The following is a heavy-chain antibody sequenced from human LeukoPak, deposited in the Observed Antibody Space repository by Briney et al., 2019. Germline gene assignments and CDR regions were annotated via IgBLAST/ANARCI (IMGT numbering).Heavy chain of an antibody. D-gene: IGHD6-13*01. CDR2: IDYSGSA. J-gene: IGHJ3*02. CDR1: DGSITSDGYY. V-gene: IGHV4-31*03. Sequence: SETLSLTCTVSDGSITSDGYYWSWVRQLPGKGLDWIGYIDYSGSAYYNPSLRSRVTISVDTSKNQFSLKVPSVTIADTAVYYCARDEQDAFDIWGQGTMVTVSS. CDR3: ARDEQDAFDI.